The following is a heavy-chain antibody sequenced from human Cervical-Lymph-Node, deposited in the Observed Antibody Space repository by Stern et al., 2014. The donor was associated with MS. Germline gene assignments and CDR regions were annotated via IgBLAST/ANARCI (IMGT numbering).Heavy chain of an antibody. V-gene: IGHV5-51*01. CDR1: GYTFTSYW. CDR2: IFPGGSDI. J-gene: IGHJ4*02. CDR3: ARQRYFDY. Sequence: EVQLEESGPEVKRPGESLKISCQASGYTFTSYWIGWVRQMPGKGLEWIAIIFPGGSDIRYSPSSQGRVTISADKSSSTAYWQWNKLKASDTAIYYCARQRYFDYWGQGTLVTVSS.